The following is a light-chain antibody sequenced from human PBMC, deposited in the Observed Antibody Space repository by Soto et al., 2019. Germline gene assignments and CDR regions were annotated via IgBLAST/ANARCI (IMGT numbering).Light chain of an antibody. V-gene: IGKV3-20*01. CDR3: HQYVSSPPAWA. J-gene: IGKJ1*01. CDR1: QSISSSY. Sequence: EIVLTQSPGTLSLSPGERATLSCRTSQSISSSYLAWSQQKPGQAPRLVISATSSRATGVPDRFSGSGSGTDFTLTISRLEPEDSAVYYCHQYVSSPPAWAFGQGTKVEIK. CDR2: ATS.